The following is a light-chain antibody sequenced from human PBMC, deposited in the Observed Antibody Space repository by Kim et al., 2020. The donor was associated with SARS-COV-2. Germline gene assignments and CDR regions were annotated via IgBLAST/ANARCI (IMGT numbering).Light chain of an antibody. J-gene: IGLJ3*02. Sequence: VAPEKTARITCGGNNIGSKSVHWYQQKPGKAPVLVIYYDSDRPSGIPERFSGSNSGNTATLTISRVEAGDEADYYCQVWDSSDHWVFGGGTKLTVL. CDR1: NIGSKS. CDR3: QVWDSSDHWV. CDR2: YDS. V-gene: IGLV3-21*04.